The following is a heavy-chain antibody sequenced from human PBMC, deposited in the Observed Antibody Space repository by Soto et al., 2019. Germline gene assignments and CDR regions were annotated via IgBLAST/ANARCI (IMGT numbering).Heavy chain of an antibody. Sequence: EVQLVESGGGLVKPGGSLRLSCAASGFTFSSYSMNWVRQAPGKGLEWVSSISSSSSYIYYADSVKGRFTISRDNAKNSLYLQMNSLRAEDTAVYYCARGYWWNWDNWFDPWGQGTLVTVSS. CDR3: ARGYWWNWDNWFDP. D-gene: IGHD2-15*01. CDR2: ISSSSSYI. J-gene: IGHJ5*02. V-gene: IGHV3-21*01. CDR1: GFTFSSYS.